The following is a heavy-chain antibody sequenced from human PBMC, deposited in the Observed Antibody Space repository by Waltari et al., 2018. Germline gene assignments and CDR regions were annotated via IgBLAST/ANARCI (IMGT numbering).Heavy chain of an antibody. CDR3: ARVSGVYYFDY. J-gene: IGHJ4*02. D-gene: IGHD2-8*01. CDR1: GYSITTGYY. CDR2: IYHSGSA. Sequence: QVQLQESGPGLVKPSETLSLTCGVSGYSITTGYYWGWFRQPPGKGLEWVGSIYHSGSAYYNPSCKSGVSMSVDTSKNHFSLKVTSVTAADTAIYFCARVSGVYYFDYWGQGNLVTVS. V-gene: IGHV4-38-2*01.